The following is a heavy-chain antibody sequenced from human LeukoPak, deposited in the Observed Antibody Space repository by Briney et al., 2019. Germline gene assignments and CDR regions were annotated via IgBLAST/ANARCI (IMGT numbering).Heavy chain of an antibody. CDR1: GFTFSSYA. CDR3: AKDRRPSGFDY. V-gene: IGHV3-30-3*01. J-gene: IGHJ4*02. D-gene: IGHD7-27*01. Sequence: RTGGSLRLSCAASGFTFSSYAMHWVRQAPGKGLEWVAVISYDGSNKYYADSVKGRFTISRDNSKNTLYLQMNSLRAEDTAVYYCAKDRRPSGFDYWGQGTLVTVSS. CDR2: ISYDGSNK.